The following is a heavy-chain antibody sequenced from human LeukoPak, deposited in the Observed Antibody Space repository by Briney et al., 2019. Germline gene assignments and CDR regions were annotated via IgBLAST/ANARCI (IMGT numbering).Heavy chain of an antibody. Sequence: PGGSLRLSCAASGFTFSSYGMHWVRQAPGKGLEWVAFIRYDGSNKYYADSVKGRFTISRDNSKNTLYLQMNSLRAEDTAVYYCAKDTKAYCGGDCCPDYWGQGTLVTVSS. CDR1: GFTFSSYG. CDR3: AKDTKAYCGGDCCPDY. CDR2: IRYDGSNK. V-gene: IGHV3-30*02. D-gene: IGHD2-21*02. J-gene: IGHJ4*02.